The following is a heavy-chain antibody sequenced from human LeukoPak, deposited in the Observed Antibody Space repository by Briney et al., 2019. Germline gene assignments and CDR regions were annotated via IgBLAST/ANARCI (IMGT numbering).Heavy chain of an antibody. J-gene: IGHJ4*02. V-gene: IGHV3-66*01. D-gene: IGHD5-18*01. Sequence: SGGSLRLSCAASGFTVSGYYMSWVRQAPGKGLEWVSVIYSGGSTDYADSVKGRFTISRDNSKNTVFLQMNSLRVEDTAVYYCVSRPDTAVGPLDFWGQGTLVTVSS. CDR2: IYSGGST. CDR1: GFTVSGYY. CDR3: VSRPDTAVGPLDF.